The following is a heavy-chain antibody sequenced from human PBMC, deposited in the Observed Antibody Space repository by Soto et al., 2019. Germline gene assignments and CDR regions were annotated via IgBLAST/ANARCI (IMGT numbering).Heavy chain of an antibody. J-gene: IGHJ5*02. D-gene: IGHD2-15*01. CDR3: ARAVHCSGGSCYFWFDP. V-gene: IGHV1-2*04. CDR2: INPNSGGA. CDR1: EYTFTGYY. Sequence: ASVKVSCKASEYTFTGYYMHWVRQAPGQGLEWMGWINPNSGGANYAQKFQGWVTMTRDTSISTAYMELSRLRSDDTAVYYCARAVHCSGGSCYFWFDPWGQGTLVTVSS.